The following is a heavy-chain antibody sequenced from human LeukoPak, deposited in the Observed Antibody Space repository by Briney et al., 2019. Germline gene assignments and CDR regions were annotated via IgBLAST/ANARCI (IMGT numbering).Heavy chain of an antibody. CDR3: ATYCSSTSCSRANWFDP. V-gene: IGHV5-51*01. CDR1: GSNFTSYW. D-gene: IGHD2-2*01. J-gene: IGHJ5*02. CDR2: IYPGDSDT. Sequence: GGSRQISGQGSGSNFTSYWIGGARQLPGKGRGWMGIIYPGDSDTSYSPSFQGQVTISADPSITTAYLQWSSLKASDTAMYYCATYCSSTSCSRANWFDPWGQGTLVTVSS.